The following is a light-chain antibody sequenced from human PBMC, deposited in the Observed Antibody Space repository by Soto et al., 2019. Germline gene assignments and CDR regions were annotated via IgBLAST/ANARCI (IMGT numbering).Light chain of an antibody. CDR1: QDISSH. J-gene: IGKJ1*01. CDR3: QQYKNWPPWT. V-gene: IGKV3-15*01. CDR2: GAS. Sequence: ETIMTQSPVILSVSPGERATLSCRASQDISSHLAWYQQKPGQAPRLLIYGASTRATGIPARFSGSGSETEFTLTISSLQSEDVAVYYCQQYKNWPPWTFGQGPKVEIK.